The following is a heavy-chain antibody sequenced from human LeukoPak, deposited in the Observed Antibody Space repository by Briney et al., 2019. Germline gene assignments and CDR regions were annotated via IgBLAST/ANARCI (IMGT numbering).Heavy chain of an antibody. CDR3: AKEHDFWSGYYTSLDY. V-gene: IGHV3-23*01. CDR2: ISGSGGST. Sequence: GGSLRLSCAASGFTFSSHAMSWVRQTPGKGLEWVSGISGSGGSTFYAHSVEGRFTISRDNSKNTLYLQMNSLRAEDTAVYSCAKEHDFWSGYYTSLDYWGQGTLVTVSS. CDR1: GFTFSSHA. D-gene: IGHD3-3*01. J-gene: IGHJ4*02.